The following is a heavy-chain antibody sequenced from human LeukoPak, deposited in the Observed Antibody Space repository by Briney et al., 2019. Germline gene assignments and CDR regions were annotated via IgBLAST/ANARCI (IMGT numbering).Heavy chain of an antibody. V-gene: IGHV1-2*02. J-gene: IGHJ4*02. CDR2: INPNSGGT. D-gene: IGHD1-26*01. CDR3: ASSVVGATMGFDY. Sequence: ASVKVSCKASGYTFTGYYMHWVRQAPGQGLEWMGWINPNSGGTNYAQKFQGRVTMTRDTSISTAYMELSSLRSEDTAVYYCASSVVGATMGFDYWGQGTLVTVSS. CDR1: GYTFTGYY.